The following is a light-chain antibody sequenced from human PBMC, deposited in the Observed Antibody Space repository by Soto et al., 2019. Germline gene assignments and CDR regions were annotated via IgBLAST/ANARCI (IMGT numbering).Light chain of an antibody. V-gene: IGLV1-44*01. CDR3: AAWDDSLNGPA. Sequence: QTVVSQPPSASGTPGQTVTVSCSGTYSNIGINDVHWYRQLSGTAPQILIYDTSQRATGVPDRFSGSRSGTSASLVISGLQTEDEADYHCAAWDDSLNGPAFGGGTKLTVL. CDR2: DTS. J-gene: IGLJ2*01. CDR1: YSNIGIND.